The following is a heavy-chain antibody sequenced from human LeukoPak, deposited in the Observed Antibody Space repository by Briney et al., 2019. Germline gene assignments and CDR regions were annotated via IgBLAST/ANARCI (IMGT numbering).Heavy chain of an antibody. J-gene: IGHJ4*02. CDR1: GYTFTSYH. CDR3: ATAGKYSSSWGYYFDY. V-gene: IGHV1-24*01. D-gene: IGHD6-13*01. Sequence: GASVKVSCKASGYTFTSYHMHWVRQAPGKGLEWMGGFDPEDGETIYAQKFQGRVTMTEDTSTDTAYMELSSLRSEDTAVYYCATAGKYSSSWGYYFDYWGQGTLVTVSS. CDR2: FDPEDGET.